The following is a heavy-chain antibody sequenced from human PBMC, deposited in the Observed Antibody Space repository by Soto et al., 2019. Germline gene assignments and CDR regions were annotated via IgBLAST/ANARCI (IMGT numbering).Heavy chain of an antibody. Sequence: QVQLVQSGAEVKKPGSSVKVSCKASGGTFSSYAISWVRQAPGQGLEWMGGIIPIFGTANYAQKFQGRVTITADESTGTAYMELSSLRSEDTAVYYCARDTNICSGGSCSDAFDIWGQGTMVTVSS. CDR2: IIPIFGTA. V-gene: IGHV1-69*01. J-gene: IGHJ3*02. CDR1: GGTFSSYA. CDR3: ARDTNICSGGSCSDAFDI. D-gene: IGHD2-15*01.